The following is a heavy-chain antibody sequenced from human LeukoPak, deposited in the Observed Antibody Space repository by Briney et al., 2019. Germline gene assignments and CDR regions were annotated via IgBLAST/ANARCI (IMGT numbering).Heavy chain of an antibody. CDR3: ARGEYSSGWPYNWFDP. J-gene: IGHJ5*02. CDR1: GYSFTTYW. Sequence: GESPKISCKGSGYSFTTYWIVWVRQMPGKGLEWMGIIYPGDSDTRYSPSFQGQVTISADKSISTAYLQWSSLKASDTAMYYCARGEYSSGWPYNWFDPWGQGTLVTVSS. V-gene: IGHV5-51*01. D-gene: IGHD6-19*01. CDR2: IYPGDSDT.